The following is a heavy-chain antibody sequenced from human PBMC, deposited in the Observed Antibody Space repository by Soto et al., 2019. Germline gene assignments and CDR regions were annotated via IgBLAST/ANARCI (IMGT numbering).Heavy chain of an antibody. D-gene: IGHD3-22*01. Sequence: SETLSRTCAVYGGSFSGYYWSWIRQPPGKGLEWIGEINHSGSTNYNPSLKSRVTISVDTSKNQFSLKLSSVTAADTAVYYCARVRSGYYYVYYYYGMDVWGQGTTVTISS. CDR3: ARVRSGYYYVYYYYGMDV. CDR1: GGSFSGYY. J-gene: IGHJ6*02. V-gene: IGHV4-34*01. CDR2: INHSGST.